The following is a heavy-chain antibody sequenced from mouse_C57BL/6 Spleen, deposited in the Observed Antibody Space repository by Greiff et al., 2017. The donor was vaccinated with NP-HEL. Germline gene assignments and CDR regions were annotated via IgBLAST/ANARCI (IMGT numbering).Heavy chain of an antibody. CDR3: AREEMVYFDY. Sequence: EVKVVESGGGLVKPGGSLKLSCAASGFTFSSYAMSWVRQTPEKRLEWVATISDGGSYTYYPDNVKGRFTISRDNAKNNLYLQMSHLKSEDTAMYYCAREEMVYFDYWGQGTTLTVSS. CDR2: ISDGGSYT. J-gene: IGHJ2*01. CDR1: GFTFSSYA. D-gene: IGHD2-3*01. V-gene: IGHV5-4*01.